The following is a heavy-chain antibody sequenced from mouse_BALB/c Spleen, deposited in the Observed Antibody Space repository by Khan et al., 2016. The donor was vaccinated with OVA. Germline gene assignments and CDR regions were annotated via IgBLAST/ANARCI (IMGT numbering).Heavy chain of an antibody. CDR1: GFSLTSDG. J-gene: IGHJ2*01. V-gene: IGHV2-3*01. Sequence: QVQLQQSGPGLVAPSQSLSITCTVSGFSLTSDGVSWVRQPPGKGLEWLGVIWGDGSTNYHSALRSRLSIRKDNSKSQVFLKLDSLQTDDTATYYGAKLRVFYFDSWGQGTTLTVSS. CDR2: IWGDGST. CDR3: AKLRVFYFDS.